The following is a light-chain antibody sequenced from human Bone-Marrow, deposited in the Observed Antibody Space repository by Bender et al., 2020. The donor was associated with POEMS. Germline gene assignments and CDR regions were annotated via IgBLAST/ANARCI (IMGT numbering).Light chain of an antibody. CDR1: SSDVGSYNS. CDR3: CSYADSSTLV. CDR2: DVS. V-gene: IGLV2-23*02. J-gene: IGLJ1*01. Sequence: QSALTQPASVSGSPGQSITISCTGTSSDVGSYNSVSWYQQHPGKAPRLMIYDVSRRPSGVSHRFSGSKSGNTASLTISGLQAEDEADYYCCSYADSSTLVLGTGTKVTVL.